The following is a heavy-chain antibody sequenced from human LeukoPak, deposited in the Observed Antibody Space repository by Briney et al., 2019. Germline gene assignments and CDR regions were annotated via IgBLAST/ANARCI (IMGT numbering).Heavy chain of an antibody. CDR1: GYTFTGYF. D-gene: IGHD2-2*01. Sequence: ASVKVSCKASGYTFTGYFMHWVRQAPGPGLEWMGWINPNSGGTNYAQKFQVRVTMTRDTSISTAYMELSRLRSDDTAVYYCASSIVYCSSTSCYFNWGQGTLVTVSS. CDR2: INPNSGGT. V-gene: IGHV1-2*02. J-gene: IGHJ4*02. CDR3: ASSIVYCSSTSCYFN.